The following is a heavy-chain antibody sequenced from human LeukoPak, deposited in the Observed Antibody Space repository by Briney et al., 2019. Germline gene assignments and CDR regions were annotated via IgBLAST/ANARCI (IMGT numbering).Heavy chain of an antibody. Sequence: SETLSLTCTVSGGSISSSRYYWGWIRQPPGKGLEWIGSIYYSGSTYYNPSLKSRVTISVDTSKNQFSLKLSSVTAADTAVYYCARNNLVVTATDYWGQGTLVTVSS. D-gene: IGHD2-21*02. V-gene: IGHV4-39*01. CDR3: ARNNLVVTATDY. CDR2: IYYSGST. CDR1: GGSISSSRYY. J-gene: IGHJ4*02.